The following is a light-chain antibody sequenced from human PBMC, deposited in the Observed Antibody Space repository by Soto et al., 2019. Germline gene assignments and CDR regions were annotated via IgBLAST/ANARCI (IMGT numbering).Light chain of an antibody. CDR1: NIGSKS. V-gene: IGLV3-21*04. CDR3: QGWDSSSDHPNWV. J-gene: IGLJ3*02. CDR2: YDS. Sequence: SYELTQPPSVSVAPGKTARITCGGNNIGSKSVHWYQQKPGQAPVLVIYYDSDRPSGIPERFSGSNSGNTATLTISRVEAGDEADYYCQGWDSSSDHPNWVFGGGTKVTVL.